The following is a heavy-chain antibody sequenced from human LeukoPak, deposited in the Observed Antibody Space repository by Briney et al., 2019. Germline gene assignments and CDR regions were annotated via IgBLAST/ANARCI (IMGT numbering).Heavy chain of an antibody. V-gene: IGHV4-4*08. CDR3: ARRAFEGDYSPYFDY. D-gene: IGHD4-17*01. J-gene: IGHJ4*02. CDR2: IYGSGST. Sequence: SETLSLTCTVSGDSISSNFWSWIRQSPGKGLEWIGYIYGSGSTSYNPSLKSRVTISVDTSKNQFSLKLSSVTAADTAVYYCARRAFEGDYSPYFDYWGQGTLVTVSS. CDR1: GDSISSNF.